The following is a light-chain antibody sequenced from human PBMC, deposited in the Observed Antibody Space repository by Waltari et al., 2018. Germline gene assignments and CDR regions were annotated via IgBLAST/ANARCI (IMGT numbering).Light chain of an antibody. CDR3: SSQSSNDVVL. V-gene: IGLV2-14*01. J-gene: IGLJ2*01. Sequence: QSALTQPASVSGSPGQSVTIFCAGTSNDVGGYNSVSWYQEHPGQAPSIIIYDVSDRPSGVSDRFSGSKSGNTASLTSSGLQAEDEADYYCSSQSSNDVVLFGGGTKLTVL. CDR2: DVS. CDR1: SNDVGGYNS.